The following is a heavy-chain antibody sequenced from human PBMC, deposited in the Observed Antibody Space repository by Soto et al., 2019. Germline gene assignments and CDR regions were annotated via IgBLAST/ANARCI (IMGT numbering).Heavy chain of an antibody. CDR2: IIPILGIA. V-gene: IGHV1-69*02. CDR1: VGTFSSYT. CDR3: AKGNVDTAMVQYSSSSAAPDAFDI. D-gene: IGHD5-18*01. J-gene: IGHJ3*02. Sequence: SVKVSCKASVGTFSSYTISWVRQAPGQGLEWMGRIIPILGIANYAQKFQGRVTITADKSTSTAYMELSSLRSEDTAVYYCAKGNVDTAMVQYSSSSAAPDAFDIWGQGTMVTVSS.